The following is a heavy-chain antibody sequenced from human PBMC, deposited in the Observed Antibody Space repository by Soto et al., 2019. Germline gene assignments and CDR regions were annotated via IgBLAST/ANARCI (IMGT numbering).Heavy chain of an antibody. J-gene: IGHJ4*02. CDR2: ISSSSSYI. CDR1: GFTFSSYS. D-gene: IGHD3-22*01. Sequence: EVQLVESGGGLVKPGGSLRLSCAASGFTFSSYSMNWVRQAPGKGLAWVSSISSSSSYIYYADSVKGRFTISRDNAKNSLYLQMNSLRAEDTAVYYCARTQDYYYDSSGYYYFDYWGQGTLVTVSS. V-gene: IGHV3-21*01. CDR3: ARTQDYYYDSSGYYYFDY.